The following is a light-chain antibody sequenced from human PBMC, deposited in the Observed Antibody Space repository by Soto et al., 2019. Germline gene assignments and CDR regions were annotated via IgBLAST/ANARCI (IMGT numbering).Light chain of an antibody. J-gene: IGKJ1*01. CDR2: AAS. Sequence: DIQVTQSPSSLSASVGDSVTLSCQTSQRVDSYIHWYQHQSGKPPKLLIYAASTLQDGVPSRFSGGGSGTAFSLIITGLQPGDSATYYYQQTDTSVATFGQGTKV. V-gene: IGKV1-39*01. CDR3: QQTDTSVAT. CDR1: QRVDSY.